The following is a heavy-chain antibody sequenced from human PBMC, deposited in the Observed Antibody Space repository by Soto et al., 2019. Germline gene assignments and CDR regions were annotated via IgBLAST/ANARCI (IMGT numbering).Heavy chain of an antibody. D-gene: IGHD2-21*01. CDR1: GVSISSDY. CDR2: TSHTGTT. V-gene: IGHV4-59*08. CDR3: ARHSGVAVAAQNYHGMDV. J-gene: IGHJ6*02. Sequence: PSETLSLTCTVSGVSISSDYWTWIRQSPGKGLEWIAYTSHTGTTDYNPSLKSRVTISIDTSKNQFSLRLSSVTAADTAVYYCARHSGVAVAAQNYHGMDVWGQGTTVTVSS.